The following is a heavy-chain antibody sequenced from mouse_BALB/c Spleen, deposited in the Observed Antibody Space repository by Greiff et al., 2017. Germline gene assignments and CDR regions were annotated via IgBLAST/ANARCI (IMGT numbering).Heavy chain of an antibody. Sequence: VHVKQSGPELVKPGASVKMSCKASGYTFTSYVMHWVKQKPGQGLEWIGYINPYNDGTKYNEKFKGKATLTSDKSSSTAYMELSSLTSEDSAVYYCAREGTYYGNLYFDYWGQGTTLTVSS. CDR3: AREGTYYGNLYFDY. J-gene: IGHJ2*01. CDR1: GYTFTSYV. CDR2: INPYNDGT. V-gene: IGHV1-14*01. D-gene: IGHD2-10*01.